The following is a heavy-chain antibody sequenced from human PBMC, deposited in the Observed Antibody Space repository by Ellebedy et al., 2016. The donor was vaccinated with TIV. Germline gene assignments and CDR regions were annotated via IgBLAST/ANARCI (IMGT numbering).Heavy chain of an antibody. CDR3: ARAKGFTMVRGVIITGKRFDP. V-gene: IGHV4-30-4*01. J-gene: IGHJ5*02. D-gene: IGHD3-10*01. Sequence: SETLSLXXTVSGGSIGSYDYYWSWIRQPPGKGLEWIGYIYYSGNTYYNPSLKSRVTISVDTSKNQFSLKLSSVTATDTAVYYCARAKGFTMVRGVIITGKRFDPWGQGTLVTVSS. CDR2: IYYSGNT. CDR1: GGSIGSYDYY.